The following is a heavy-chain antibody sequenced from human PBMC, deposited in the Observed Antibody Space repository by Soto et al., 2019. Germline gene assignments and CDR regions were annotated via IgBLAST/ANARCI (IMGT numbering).Heavy chain of an antibody. D-gene: IGHD6-13*01. J-gene: IGHJ6*03. CDR2: IDWDDDK. V-gene: IGHV2-70*12. CDR3: AHSREAAAGDYYYYYYMDV. Sequence: SGPTLVNPTQTLTLTCTFSGFSLSTSGMCVSWIRQPPGKALEWLALIDWDDDKYYSTSLKTRLTISKDTSKNQVVLTMTNMDPVDTATYYCAHSREAAAGDYYYYYYMDVWGKGTTVTVSS. CDR1: GFSLSTSGMC.